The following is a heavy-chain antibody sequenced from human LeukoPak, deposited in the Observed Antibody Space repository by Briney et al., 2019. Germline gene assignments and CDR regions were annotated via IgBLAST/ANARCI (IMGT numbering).Heavy chain of an antibody. CDR2: ISAYNGNT. Sequence: GASVKVSCKASGYTFTSYGISWVRQAPGQGLEWMGWISAYNGNTNYAQKLQGRVTMTTVSSTSTAYMELRSLRSDDTAVYYCARVRYCGGDCYSGNWFDPWGQGTLVTVSS. V-gene: IGHV1-18*01. CDR1: GYTFTSYG. D-gene: IGHD2-21*02. J-gene: IGHJ5*02. CDR3: ARVRYCGGDCYSGNWFDP.